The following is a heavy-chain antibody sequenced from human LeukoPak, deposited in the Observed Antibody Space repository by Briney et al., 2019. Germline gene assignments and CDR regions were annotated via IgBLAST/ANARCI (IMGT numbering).Heavy chain of an antibody. V-gene: IGHV4-39*01. CDR3: ARHYPGGVIASSWFDP. Sequence: SETLSLTCTVSGGSISSSSYYWGWIRQPPGEGLEWIGSIYYSGSTYYNPSLKSRVTISVDTSKNQFSLKLSPVTAADTAVYYCARHYPGGVIASSWFDPWGQGTLVTVSS. J-gene: IGHJ5*02. CDR1: GGSISSSSYY. D-gene: IGHD3-16*02. CDR2: IYYSGST.